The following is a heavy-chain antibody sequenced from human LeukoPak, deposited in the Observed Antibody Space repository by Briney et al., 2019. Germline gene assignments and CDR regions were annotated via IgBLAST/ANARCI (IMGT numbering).Heavy chain of an antibody. D-gene: IGHD2-2*01. V-gene: IGHV3-66*01. J-gene: IGHJ4*02. CDR2: IYSGGST. Sequence: PGGSLRLSCAASGFTVSSNYMSWVRQAPGKGLEWVSVIYSGGSTYYADSVKGRFTISRDNSKNTLYLQMNSLRAEDTAVYYCARVGVYCSSTSCYEFDYWGQGTLVTVSS. CDR1: GFTVSSNY. CDR3: ARVGVYCSSTSCYEFDY.